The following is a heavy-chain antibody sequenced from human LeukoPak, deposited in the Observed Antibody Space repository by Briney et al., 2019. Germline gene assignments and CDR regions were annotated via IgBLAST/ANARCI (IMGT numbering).Heavy chain of an antibody. CDR2: ISTSGNT. D-gene: IGHD4-17*01. CDR1: GDSISNYY. CDR3: AREPGGTVSLHFDY. Sequence: KPSETLSLTCTVSGDSISNYYWSWIRQPAGKGLEWIGRISTSGNTNYNSSLKSRVTVSVDMSKNQFSLKLSSVTAANTAVYYCAREPGGTVSLHFDYWGQGTLVTVSS. V-gene: IGHV4-4*07. J-gene: IGHJ4*02.